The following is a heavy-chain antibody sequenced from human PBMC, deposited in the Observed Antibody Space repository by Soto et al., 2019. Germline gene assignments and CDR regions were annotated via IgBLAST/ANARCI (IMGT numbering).Heavy chain of an antibody. Sequence: VGSLRLSCASSGCTFSDYYMSWIRQSPGKGLEWVSYISSGGSTIYYADSVKGRFTISRDNAKNSLYLQMNSLRAEDTAVYYCARGRGSYTAFDIWGEATMVTVSS. J-gene: IGHJ3*02. D-gene: IGHD3-3*01. CDR2: ISSGGSTI. V-gene: IGHV3-11*01. CDR1: GCTFSDYY. CDR3: ARGRGSYTAFDI.